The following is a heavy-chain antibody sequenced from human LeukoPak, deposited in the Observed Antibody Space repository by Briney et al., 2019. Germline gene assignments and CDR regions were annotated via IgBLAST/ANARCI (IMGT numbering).Heavy chain of an antibody. Sequence: AGGSLRLSCAASGFTFSSYGMHWVRQAPGKGLEWVAVISYDGSNKYYADSVKGRFTISRDNSKNTLYLQMNSLRAEDTAVYYCAKDMGMEQRQANYFDYWGQGTLVTVSS. V-gene: IGHV3-30*18. CDR1: GFTFSSYG. CDR3: AKDMGMEQRQANYFDY. CDR2: ISYDGSNK. D-gene: IGHD6-25*01. J-gene: IGHJ4*02.